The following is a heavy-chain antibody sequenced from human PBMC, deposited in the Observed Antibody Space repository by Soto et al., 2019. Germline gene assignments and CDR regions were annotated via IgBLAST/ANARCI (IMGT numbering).Heavy chain of an antibody. CDR2: LFYRGAT. CDR1: GGSVSDSSYF. D-gene: IGHD3-10*01. Sequence: QLQLQESGPRLVKPSETLSLTCTVSGGSVSDSSYFWGWIRQPPGRALEWIGSLFYRGATYYNPSIKSRITISVATSKNQCSRELTSVTAGETALYYCARHLILLPRSGWFDPWGQGTLVTVSS. CDR3: ARHLILLPRSGWFDP. J-gene: IGHJ5*02. V-gene: IGHV4-39*01.